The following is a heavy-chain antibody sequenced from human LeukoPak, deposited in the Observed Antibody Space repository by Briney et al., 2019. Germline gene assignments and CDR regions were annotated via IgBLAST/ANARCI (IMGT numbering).Heavy chain of an antibody. CDR3: TRAKKVTASDYV. V-gene: IGHV4-61*02. CDR2: IYASGGT. CDR1: GDSIRSCSYY. D-gene: IGHD2-21*02. Sequence: PSETLSLTCTVSGDSIRSCSYYWNWIRQPAGKGLEWIGRIYASGGTFHNPSLGSRVAISVDTSKNQFSLRLTSVTAADTAVYYCTRAKKVTASDYVWGQGILVTVSS. J-gene: IGHJ4*02.